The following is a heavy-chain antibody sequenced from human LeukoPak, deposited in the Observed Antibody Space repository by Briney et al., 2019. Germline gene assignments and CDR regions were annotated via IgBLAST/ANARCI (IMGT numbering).Heavy chain of an antibody. Sequence: PGGSLRLSCAASGFTFDDYAMHWVRQAPGKGLEWVSGISWNSGSIGYADSVKGRFTISRDNAKNSLYLQMNSLRAEDTALYYCAKDPVVKGGGYYFDYWGQGTLVTVSS. D-gene: IGHD4-23*01. CDR2: ISWNSGSI. CDR1: GFTFDDYA. V-gene: IGHV3-9*01. J-gene: IGHJ4*02. CDR3: AKDPVVKGGGYYFDY.